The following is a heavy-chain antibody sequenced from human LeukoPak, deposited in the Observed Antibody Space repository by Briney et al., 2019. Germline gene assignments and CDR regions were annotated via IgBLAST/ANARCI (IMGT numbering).Heavy chain of an antibody. CDR3: ARQVATKGEWAFDV. J-gene: IGHJ3*01. Sequence: SETLSLICTVSGGFSTAYYWGWIRQPPGKGLEWMASIRPDGHTYTNSSLRHQLTISADMSRNEFSLKLNSLTAADTAVYYCARQVATKGEWAFDVWGQGTVVTVS. CDR1: GGFSTAYY. V-gene: IGHV4-38-2*02. D-gene: IGHD5-12*01. CDR2: IRPDGHT.